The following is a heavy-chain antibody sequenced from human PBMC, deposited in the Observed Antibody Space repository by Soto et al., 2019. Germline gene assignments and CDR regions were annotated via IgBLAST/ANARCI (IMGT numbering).Heavy chain of an antibody. CDR1: GCSVSSNIAA. Sequence: SQTLSLTCAISGCSVSSNIAAWNCIRQSPSRGLEWLGRTYYRSEWYTGYVPSVRSRITINADTSKNKFSLQLNSVTPEDTAVYYCARGLGGITDYWGQGTRVTVSS. CDR2: TYYRSEWYT. V-gene: IGHV6-1*01. D-gene: IGHD1-1*01. J-gene: IGHJ4*02. CDR3: ARGLGGITDY.